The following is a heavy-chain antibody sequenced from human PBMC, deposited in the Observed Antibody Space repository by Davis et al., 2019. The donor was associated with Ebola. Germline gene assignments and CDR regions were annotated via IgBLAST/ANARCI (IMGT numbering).Heavy chain of an antibody. CDR2: ISYDGSNK. CDR3: ARDLYHSSIYCSGGSCYSTPDY. Sequence: GGSLRLSCAASGFTFSSYAMHWVRQAPGKGLEWVAVISYDGSNKYYADSVKGRFTISRDNSKNTLYLQMNSLRAEDTAVYYCARDLYHSSIYCSGGSCYSTPDYWGQGTLVTVSS. J-gene: IGHJ4*02. D-gene: IGHD2-15*01. V-gene: IGHV3-30-3*01. CDR1: GFTFSSYA.